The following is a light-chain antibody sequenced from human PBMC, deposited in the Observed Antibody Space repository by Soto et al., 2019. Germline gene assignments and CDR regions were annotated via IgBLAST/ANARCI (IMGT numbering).Light chain of an antibody. CDR3: CCYTSSSTWV. CDR2: DVT. CDR1: SSDVGGYNY. Sequence: SALTQPASVSGSPGQSITISCTETSSDVGGYNYVSWYQQHPGKGPKVIIYDVTNRAAGVSDRFSGSKSGNTASLTISGLQAEDEADYYCCCYTSSSTWVFGGGTKLTVL. J-gene: IGLJ3*02. V-gene: IGLV2-14*03.